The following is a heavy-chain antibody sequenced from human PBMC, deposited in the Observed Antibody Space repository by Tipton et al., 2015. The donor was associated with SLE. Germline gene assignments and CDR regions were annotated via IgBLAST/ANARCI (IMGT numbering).Heavy chain of an antibody. CDR3: ARTRITMVVVVIDASDI. D-gene: IGHD3-22*01. CDR1: GGAISGNTYY. J-gene: IGHJ3*02. Sequence: TLSLTCSVSGGAISGNTYYWGWIRQPPGKGLEWIGTNSGTTYYNPSLRSRVTISVDTSKNQFFLNLYSVTAADTAVYYCARTRITMVVVVIDASDIWGQGTMVTVSS. V-gene: IGHV4-39*01. CDR2: NSGTT.